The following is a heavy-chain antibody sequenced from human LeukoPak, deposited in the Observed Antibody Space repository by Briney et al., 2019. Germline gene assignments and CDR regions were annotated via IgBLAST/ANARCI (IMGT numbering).Heavy chain of an antibody. Sequence: PSETLSLTCTVSGGSISSSSYYWGWIRQPPGKGLEWIGSIYYSGSTYYNPSLKSRVTISVDTSKNQFSLKLSSVTAADTAVYYCARVEAAAGTPLATHPPELPLVYYFDYWGQGTLVTVTS. V-gene: IGHV4-39*07. J-gene: IGHJ4*02. CDR3: ARVEAAAGTPLATHPPELPLVYYFDY. CDR2: IYYSGST. CDR1: GGSISSSSYY. D-gene: IGHD6-13*01.